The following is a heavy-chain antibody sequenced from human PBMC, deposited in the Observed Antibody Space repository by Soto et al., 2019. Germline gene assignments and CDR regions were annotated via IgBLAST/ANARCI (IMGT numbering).Heavy chain of an antibody. CDR2: INHSGST. D-gene: IGHD3-22*01. CDR3: ASHRLGNYYDSSGYYYHLSXXAFDI. CDR1: GGSFSGYY. Sequence: SHTLSLTCAVYGGSFSGYYWSWIRQPPGKGLEWIGEINHSGSTNYNPSLKSRLTISVDTSQNQFSLKLSPVTAADTAVYYCASHRLGNYYDSSGYYYHLSXXAFDIWGQGXMVT. J-gene: IGHJ3*02. V-gene: IGHV4-34*01.